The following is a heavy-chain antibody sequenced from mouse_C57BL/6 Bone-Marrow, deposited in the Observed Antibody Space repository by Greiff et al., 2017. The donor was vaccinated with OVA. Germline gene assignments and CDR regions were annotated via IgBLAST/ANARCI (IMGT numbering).Heavy chain of an antibody. J-gene: IGHJ2*01. D-gene: IGHD2-5*01. Sequence: VQLQQSGPGLVKPSQSLSLTCSVTGYSITSGYYWNWIRQFPGNKLEWMGYISYDGSNNYNPSLKNRISITRDTAKNQFFLKLNSVTTEDTATYYCAGDASNYKWYFDYWGQGTTLTVSS. CDR1: GYSITSGYY. CDR3: AGDASNYKWYFDY. V-gene: IGHV3-6*01. CDR2: ISYDGSN.